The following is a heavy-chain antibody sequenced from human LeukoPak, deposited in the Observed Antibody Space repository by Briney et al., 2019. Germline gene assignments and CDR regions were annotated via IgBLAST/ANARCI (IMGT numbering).Heavy chain of an antibody. CDR2: ISSSTSNT. Sequence: GGSLRLSCAASGFTFSNYDMNWVRQAPGKGLEWVSSISSSTSNTFYADSVKGRFTISRDNAKNSLYLQMNSLRDEDTAVYYCARGDSSGYGPDHWGQGTLVTVSS. D-gene: IGHD3-22*01. CDR1: GFTFSNYD. CDR3: ARGDSSGYGPDH. J-gene: IGHJ5*02. V-gene: IGHV3-48*02.